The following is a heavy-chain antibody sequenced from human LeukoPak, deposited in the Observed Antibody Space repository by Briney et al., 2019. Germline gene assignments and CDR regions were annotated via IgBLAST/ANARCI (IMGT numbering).Heavy chain of an antibody. J-gene: IGHJ4*02. Sequence: SETLSLTCTVSGDSISSSNYYWDWIRQPPGKGLEWIGSIYYSGSTYYNPSLKSRITISIDTSKNQFSLRLSSVTAAGTAVYYCASLYSGYERFDYWGQGTLVTVSS. CDR3: ASLYSGYERFDY. V-gene: IGHV4-39*01. D-gene: IGHD5-12*01. CDR1: GDSISSSNYY. CDR2: IYYSGST.